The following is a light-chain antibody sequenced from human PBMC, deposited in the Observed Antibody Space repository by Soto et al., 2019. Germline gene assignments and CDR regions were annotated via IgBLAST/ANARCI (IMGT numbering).Light chain of an antibody. CDR2: DVT. CDR3: CSHTDIGLVVV. CDR1: SSDIGDYDY. J-gene: IGLJ2*01. Sequence: QSALTQPASVSGSPGQSITISCTGTSSDIGDYDYVSWYQHLPGRAPKLLIFDVTHRPSGVSDRFSGSKSGNTDSLTISGVRPEDEAEYYCCSHTDIGLVVVFGGGTKVTVL. V-gene: IGLV2-14*01.